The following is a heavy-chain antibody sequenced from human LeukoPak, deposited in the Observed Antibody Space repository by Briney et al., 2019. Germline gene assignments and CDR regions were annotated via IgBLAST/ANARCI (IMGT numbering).Heavy chain of an antibody. CDR3: AKDGSYSSGWYGGQYFQH. D-gene: IGHD6-19*01. J-gene: IGHJ1*01. Sequence: GGSLRLSCAASGFTFSSYAMSWVRQAPGKGLEWVSAISGSGGSTYYADSVKGRFTISRDNSKNTLYLQMNSLRAEDTAVYYCAKDGSYSSGWYGGQYFQHWGQGTLVTVSS. V-gene: IGHV3-23*01. CDR1: GFTFSSYA. CDR2: ISGSGGST.